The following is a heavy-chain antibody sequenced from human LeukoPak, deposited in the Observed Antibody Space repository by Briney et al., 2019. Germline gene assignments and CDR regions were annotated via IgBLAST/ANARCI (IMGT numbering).Heavy chain of an antibody. CDR1: GYTFTGYY. Sequence: ASVKVSCKASGYTFTGYYMHWVRQAPGQGLEWMGWINPNSGGTNYAQKFQGRVTMTRDTSISTAYMELSRLRSDDTAVYYCATDRSDCPSATCQGPNFDYWGQGTLVTVSS. J-gene: IGHJ4*02. V-gene: IGHV1-2*02. CDR2: INPNSGGT. D-gene: IGHD1-26*01. CDR3: ATDRSDCPSATCQGPNFDY.